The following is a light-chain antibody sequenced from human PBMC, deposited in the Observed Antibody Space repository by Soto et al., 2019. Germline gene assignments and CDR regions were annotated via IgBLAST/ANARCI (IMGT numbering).Light chain of an antibody. Sequence: EIVMTQSPATLSVSPGERATLSCRAGQSVAGNLAWYQQNPGQAPRLLIYGASTRATGIPTRFSGGGSGTEFTLTITSLQSEDFVIYYCQQYNKWPLTFGGGTKVEIK. J-gene: IGKJ4*01. CDR2: GAS. CDR3: QQYNKWPLT. V-gene: IGKV3-15*01. CDR1: QSVAGN.